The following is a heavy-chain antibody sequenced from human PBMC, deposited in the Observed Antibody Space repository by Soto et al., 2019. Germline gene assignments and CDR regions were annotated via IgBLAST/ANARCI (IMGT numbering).Heavy chain of an antibody. D-gene: IGHD5-12*01. CDR3: AKVGGYSGYTSFR. Sequence: EVQLLESGGGLVQPGGSLRLSCAASGFTFSSYAMSWVRQAPGNGLEWVSAISGSGGSTYYADSVKGRFTISRDNSKITLYLQMNSLRAEDTAVYYCAKVGGYSGYTSFRWGQGTLVTVSS. CDR1: GFTFSSYA. J-gene: IGHJ4*02. V-gene: IGHV3-23*01. CDR2: ISGSGGST.